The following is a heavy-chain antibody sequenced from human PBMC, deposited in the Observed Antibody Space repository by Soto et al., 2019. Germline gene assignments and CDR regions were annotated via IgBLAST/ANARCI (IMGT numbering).Heavy chain of an antibody. CDR1: GFTFSNYN. J-gene: IGHJ6*02. V-gene: IGHV3-21*01. Sequence: EVQLVESGGGLVKPGGSLRLSCAASGFTFSNYNMNWVRQAPGKGLEWVSSISSSSSYIYYADSVKGRFTISRDNAKNLLYLQMNSLRAEDPAVYYCAGTRGDGYNNYCYYYGMDVWGQGTTVTVSS. D-gene: IGHD5-12*01. CDR2: ISSSSSYI. CDR3: AGTRGDGYNNYCYYYGMDV.